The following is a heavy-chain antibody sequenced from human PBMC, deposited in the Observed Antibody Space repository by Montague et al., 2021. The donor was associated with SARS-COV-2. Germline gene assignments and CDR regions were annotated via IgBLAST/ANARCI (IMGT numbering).Heavy chain of an antibody. J-gene: IGHJ4*02. CDR1: GGSVSSGSYY. V-gene: IGHV4-61*01. Sequence: SETLSLTCTVSGGSVSSGSYYWSWIRQPPGKGLQSFGYIYYTGXTXYXXXXQSRVIISVDSSKNQFSVRLSSVTAADTAVYYCARISGITSWYYDYWGQGTLVTVSS. CDR3: ARISGITSWYYDY. D-gene: IGHD1-14*01. CDR2: IYYTGXT.